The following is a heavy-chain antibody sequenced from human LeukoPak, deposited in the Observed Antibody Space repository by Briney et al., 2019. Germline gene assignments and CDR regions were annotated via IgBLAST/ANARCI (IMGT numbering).Heavy chain of an antibody. D-gene: IGHD3-16*01. CDR2: ISYDGSNK. V-gene: IGHV3-30*03. J-gene: IGHJ5*02. CDR1: GFTFSSYG. Sequence: SGGSLRLSCAASGFTFSSYGMHWVRQAPGKGLEWVAVISYDGSNKYYADSVKGRFTISRDNSKNTLYLQMNSLRAEDTAVYYCARDTGDTYNWFDPWGQGTLVTVSS. CDR3: ARDTGDTYNWFDP.